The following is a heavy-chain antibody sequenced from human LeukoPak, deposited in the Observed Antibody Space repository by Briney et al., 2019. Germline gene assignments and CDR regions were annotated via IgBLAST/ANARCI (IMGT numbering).Heavy chain of an antibody. CDR2: INHSGST. Sequence: PSETLSLTCAVYGGSFSGYYWSWIRQPPGKGLEWIGEINHSGSTNYNPSLKSRVTISVDTSKNQFSLKLSSVTAADTAVYYCARTLGDCSSTSCYYYYMDVWGKGTTVTVSS. CDR3: ARTLGDCSSTSCYYYYMDV. CDR1: GGSFSGYY. V-gene: IGHV4-34*01. D-gene: IGHD2-2*01. J-gene: IGHJ6*03.